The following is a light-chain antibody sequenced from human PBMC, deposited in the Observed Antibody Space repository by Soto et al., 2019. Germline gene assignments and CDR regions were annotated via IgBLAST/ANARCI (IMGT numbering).Light chain of an antibody. Sequence: QSVLTQPPSASGTPGQRVTISCSGSSSNIGSNSVNWYQQLPGTAPKLLIHSKNQRPSGVPDRFSGSKSGTSASLAISGLQSEDDADYYCAAWDDSLNGYVFGTGTKLTVL. V-gene: IGLV1-44*01. CDR1: SSNIGSNS. CDR3: AAWDDSLNGYV. J-gene: IGLJ1*01. CDR2: SKN.